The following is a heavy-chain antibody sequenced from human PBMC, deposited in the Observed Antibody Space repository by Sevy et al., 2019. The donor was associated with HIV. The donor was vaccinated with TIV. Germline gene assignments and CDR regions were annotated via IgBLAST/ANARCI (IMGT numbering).Heavy chain of an antibody. CDR3: AGTTVVTYAEYFQY. D-gene: IGHD4-17*01. CDR1: GFTFSSYT. Sequence: GESLKISCAASGFTFSSYTMNWVRQAPGKGLEWVSSISSSSTYIYYADSVKGRFTISRDNAKNSLYLQMNSLRAEDTAVYYCAGTTVVTYAEYFQYWGQGTLVTVSS. CDR2: ISSSSTYI. J-gene: IGHJ1*01. V-gene: IGHV3-21*01.